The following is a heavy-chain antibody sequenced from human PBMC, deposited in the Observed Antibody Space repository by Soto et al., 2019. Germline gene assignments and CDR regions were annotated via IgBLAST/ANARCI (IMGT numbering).Heavy chain of an antibody. CDR2: IKQDGSEK. CDR3: ARTNSGYDHAALDI. D-gene: IGHD5-12*01. J-gene: IGHJ3*02. V-gene: IGHV3-7*01. Sequence: GGSLRLSCAASGFTFSSYWMSWVRQAPGKGLEWVANIKQDGSEKYYVDSVKGRFTISRDNAKNSLYLQMNSLRAEDTAVYYCARTNSGYDHAALDIWGQGTMVTVSS. CDR1: GFTFSSYW.